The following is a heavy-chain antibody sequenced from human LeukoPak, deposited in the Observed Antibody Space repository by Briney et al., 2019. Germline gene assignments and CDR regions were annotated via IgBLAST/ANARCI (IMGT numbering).Heavy chain of an antibody. CDR1: GFTFSSYE. J-gene: IGHJ6*02. CDR3: TRALVVYYCMDV. CDR2: ISSSGDTM. V-gene: IGHV3-48*03. Sequence: GGSLRLSCAASGFTFSSYEMNWVRQAPGKGLEWVSYISSSGDTMYYADSVRGRFTISRDNAKNSLYLQMNSLRAEDTAVYYCTRALVVYYCMDVWGQGTTVTVSS. D-gene: IGHD2-15*01.